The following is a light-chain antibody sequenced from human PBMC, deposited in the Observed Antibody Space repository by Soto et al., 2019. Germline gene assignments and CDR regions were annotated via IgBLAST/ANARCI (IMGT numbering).Light chain of an antibody. CDR2: DAS. V-gene: IGKV3-20*01. Sequence: EIVLTQSPGTLSLSPGERATLSCRASQSVSSNYLVWYQQKPGQAPRLLIYDASSRATGIPDRFSGSGSGTDFTITISRLEPEDFAVYYCQQYGSSPPMYTFGQGTKLEIK. CDR1: QSVSSNY. J-gene: IGKJ2*01. CDR3: QQYGSSPPMYT.